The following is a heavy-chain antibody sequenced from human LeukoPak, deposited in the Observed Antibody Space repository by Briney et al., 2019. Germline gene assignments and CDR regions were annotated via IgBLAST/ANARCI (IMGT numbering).Heavy chain of an antibody. CDR2: IIPILGIA. CDR1: GGTFSSYA. D-gene: IGHD5-12*01. CDR3: ASELLATIVTGFDY. V-gene: IGHV1-69*04. J-gene: IGHJ4*02. Sequence: SVKVSCKATGGTFSSYAISWVRQAPGQGLEWMGRIIPILGIANYAQKFQGRVTITADKSTSTAYMELSSLRSEDTAVYYRASELLATIVTGFDYWGQGTLVTVSS.